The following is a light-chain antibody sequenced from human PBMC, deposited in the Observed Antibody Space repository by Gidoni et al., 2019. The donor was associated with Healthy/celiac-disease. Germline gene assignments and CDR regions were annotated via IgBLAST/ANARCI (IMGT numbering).Light chain of an antibody. Sequence: SVSSLSSQSLLHSNGYNYLDWYLQKPGQSPQLLIYLGSNRASGVPDRFSGSGSGTDFTLKISRVEAEDVGVYYCMQARQTPRTFGQGTKVEIK. CDR3: MQARQTPRT. V-gene: IGKV2-28*01. CDR1: QSLLHSNGYNY. CDR2: LGS. J-gene: IGKJ1*01.